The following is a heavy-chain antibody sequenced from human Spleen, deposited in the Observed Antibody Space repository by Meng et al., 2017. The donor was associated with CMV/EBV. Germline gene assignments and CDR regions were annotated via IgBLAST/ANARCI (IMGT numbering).Heavy chain of an antibody. D-gene: IGHD3-22*01. CDR3: FANTYYYDSDGHHNWFDP. V-gene: IGHV3-73*01. CDR1: GFTFSGSA. Sequence: GESLKISCATSGFTFSGSAMHWVRQASGKGLEWVGRIRTKTNNYATTYSASVKGRFTISRDDSTNTAFLQMNSLKTEDTAVYYCFANTYYYDSDGHHNWFDPWGRGTLVTVSS. CDR2: IRTKTNNYAT. J-gene: IGHJ5*02.